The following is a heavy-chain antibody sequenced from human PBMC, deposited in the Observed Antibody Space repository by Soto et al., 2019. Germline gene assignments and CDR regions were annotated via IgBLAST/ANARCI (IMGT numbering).Heavy chain of an antibody. CDR1: GYTFTGYY. V-gene: IGHV1-2*02. CDR3: AREERSGSYSNWFDP. D-gene: IGHD1-26*01. J-gene: IGHJ5*02. Sequence: GASVKVSFKASGYTFTGYYMHWVRQASGQGLEWMGWINPNSGGTNYAQKFQGRVTMTRDTSISTAYMELSRLRSDDTAVYYCAREERSGSYSNWFDPWGQGTLVTVSS. CDR2: INPNSGGT.